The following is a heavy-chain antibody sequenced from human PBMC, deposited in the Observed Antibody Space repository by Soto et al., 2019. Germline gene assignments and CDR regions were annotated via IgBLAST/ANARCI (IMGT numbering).Heavy chain of an antibody. CDR2: ISGSGGRT. J-gene: IGHJ4*02. Sequence: EVQLLESGGGLVQPGGSLRLSCAASGFTFSSYAMSWVRQAPGKGLEWVSAISGSGGRTDYADSVKGRFTISRDNSKNMLQLQMNSLRAEDTAVYYCAKDGVAIFGVVILLTYYFDYWGQGTLVTVSS. CDR3: AKDGVAIFGVVILLTYYFDY. V-gene: IGHV3-23*01. D-gene: IGHD3-3*01. CDR1: GFTFSSYA.